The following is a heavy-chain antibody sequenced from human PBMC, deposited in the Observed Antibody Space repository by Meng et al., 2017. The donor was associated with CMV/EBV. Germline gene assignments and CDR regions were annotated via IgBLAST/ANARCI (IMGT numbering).Heavy chain of an antibody. CDR2: IKSKTDGGTT. V-gene: IGHV3-15*01. Sequence: CAASGFTFSNAWMSWVRQAPGKGLEWVGRIKSKTDGGTTDYAAPVKGRFTISRDDSKNTLYLQMNSLKTEDTAVYYCTTHYYGSGSGVYWGQGTLVTVSS. J-gene: IGHJ4*02. D-gene: IGHD3-10*01. CDR3: TTHYYGSGSGVY. CDR1: GFTFSNAW.